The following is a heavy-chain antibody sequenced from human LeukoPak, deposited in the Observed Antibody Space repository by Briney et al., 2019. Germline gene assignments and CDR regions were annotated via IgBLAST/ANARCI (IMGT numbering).Heavy chain of an antibody. V-gene: IGHV4-39*07. Sequence: SETLSLTCTVSGGSISSSSYYWGWIRQPPGKGLEWIGSIYYSGSTNYNPSLKSRVTISVDTSKNQFSLKLSSVTAADTAVYYCARLNSSGWYGALEFDYWGQGTLVTVSS. CDR2: IYYSGST. CDR1: GGSISSSSYY. J-gene: IGHJ4*02. CDR3: ARLNSSGWYGALEFDY. D-gene: IGHD6-19*01.